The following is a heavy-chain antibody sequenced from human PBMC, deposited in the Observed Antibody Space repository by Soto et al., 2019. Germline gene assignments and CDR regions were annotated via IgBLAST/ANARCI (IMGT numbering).Heavy chain of an antibody. CDR1: GGSISSGGYY. Sequence: PSETLSLTCTVSGGSISSGGYYWSWIRQHPGKGLEWIGYIYYSGSTYYNPSLKSRVTISVDTSKNQFSLKLSSVTAADTAVYYCARGEYYYDSSGHLDYWGQGTLVTVSS. CDR2: IYYSGST. D-gene: IGHD3-22*01. CDR3: ARGEYYYDSSGHLDY. V-gene: IGHV4-31*03. J-gene: IGHJ4*02.